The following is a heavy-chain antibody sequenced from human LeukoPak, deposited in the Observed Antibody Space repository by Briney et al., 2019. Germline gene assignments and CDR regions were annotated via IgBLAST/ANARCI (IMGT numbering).Heavy chain of an antibody. CDR1: GFSFSSFA. CDR3: AKRITVAAGIYFDS. Sequence: GGSLRLSCVRSGFSFSSFAMTWVRQAPGKGLEGVSTIYGGGANTIYADSVKGRFTISRDDSKNIQFLQMDSLRPEDTAVYFCAKRITVAAGIYFDSWGQGTLVTVSS. V-gene: IGHV3-23*01. CDR2: IYGGGANT. J-gene: IGHJ4*02. D-gene: IGHD6-19*01.